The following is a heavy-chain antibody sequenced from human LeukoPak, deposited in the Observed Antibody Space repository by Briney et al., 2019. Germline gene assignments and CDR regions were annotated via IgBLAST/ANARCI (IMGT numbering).Heavy chain of an antibody. CDR3: AKGNRF. J-gene: IGHJ4*02. CDR2: ISYDGNNK. CDR1: GFTFSSYD. V-gene: IGHV3-30*18. Sequence: GGSLRLSCAASGFTFSSYDMHWVRQAPGKGLEWVAIISYDGNNKYYGDSVKGRFTISRDNSKNTLYMQMNSLRVEDTAVYYCAKGNRFWGQGTLVTVSS. D-gene: IGHD1/OR15-1a*01.